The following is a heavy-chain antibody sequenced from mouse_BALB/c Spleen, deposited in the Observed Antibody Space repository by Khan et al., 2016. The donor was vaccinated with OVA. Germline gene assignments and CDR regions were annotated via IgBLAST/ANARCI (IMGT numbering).Heavy chain of an antibody. CDR3: TVMARTIH. V-gene: IGHV5-6-3*01. CDR1: GFTFSSYG. J-gene: IGHJ2*01. Sequence: EVELVESGGGLVQPGGSLKLSCAASGFTFSSYGMSWVRQTPDKRLELVATINSNGGSTYYPDSVKGRFTISRDNAKNTLYLQMNRLKSKDRAIYYCTVMARTIHWGQGTTLTVSS. CDR2: INSNGGST.